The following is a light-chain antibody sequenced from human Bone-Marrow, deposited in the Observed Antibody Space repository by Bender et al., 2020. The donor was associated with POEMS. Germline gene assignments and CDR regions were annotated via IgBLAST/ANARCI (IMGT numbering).Light chain of an antibody. CDR2: AVT. CDR3: CSYADSSTLV. Sequence: QSALTQPASVSGSPGHSITISCTGTSSDVGGYNYVSWYQQHPGKAPKLMIYAVTERPSGVSRRFSGSKSGNTASLTISGLQAEDEADYYCCSYADSSTLVLGTGTKVTVL. J-gene: IGLJ1*01. CDR1: SSDVGGYNY. V-gene: IGLV2-23*02.